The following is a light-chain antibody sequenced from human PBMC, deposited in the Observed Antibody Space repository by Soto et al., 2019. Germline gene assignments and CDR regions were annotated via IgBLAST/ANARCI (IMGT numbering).Light chain of an antibody. Sequence: EIVLTQSPGTLSLSPGERATLSCRASQSVSSSYLAWYQQKPGQAPRLLIYGASSRATGIPDRFSGSRSGTDFTLTISRLEPEAFAVYYCQQYGSSPPLFTFGPGTKVDIK. V-gene: IGKV3-20*01. CDR3: QQYGSSPPLFT. CDR1: QSVSSSY. J-gene: IGKJ3*01. CDR2: GAS.